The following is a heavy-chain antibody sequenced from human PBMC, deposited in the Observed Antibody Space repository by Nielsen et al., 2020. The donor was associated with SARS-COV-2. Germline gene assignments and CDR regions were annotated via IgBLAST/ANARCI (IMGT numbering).Heavy chain of an antibody. D-gene: IGHD6-19*01. Sequence: TETLSLTCTVSGGSISSRSYYWGWIRQPPGKGLEWIGSIFYSGNTYYSPSLRSRVVISVDTSRTQFSLRLSSVTAADTAVYYCARHLPVAGDPAFDYWGQGTLVTVSS. J-gene: IGHJ4*02. CDR2: IFYSGNT. V-gene: IGHV4-39*01. CDR3: ARHLPVAGDPAFDY. CDR1: GGSISSRSYY.